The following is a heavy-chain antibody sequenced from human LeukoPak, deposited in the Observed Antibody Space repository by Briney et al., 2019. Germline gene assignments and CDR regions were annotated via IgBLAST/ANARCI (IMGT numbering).Heavy chain of an antibody. V-gene: IGHV3-33*01. J-gene: IGHJ4*02. Sequence: PGRSLRLSCAASGFTFSSYGMHWVRQAPGKGLEWVAVIWYDGSNKYYADSVKGRFTISRDNSKNTLYLQMNSLRAEDTAVYYCARDRSSRLPSDFDYWGQGTLVTVSS. CDR2: IWYDGSNK. D-gene: IGHD2-2*01. CDR3: ARDRSSRLPSDFDY. CDR1: GFTFSSYG.